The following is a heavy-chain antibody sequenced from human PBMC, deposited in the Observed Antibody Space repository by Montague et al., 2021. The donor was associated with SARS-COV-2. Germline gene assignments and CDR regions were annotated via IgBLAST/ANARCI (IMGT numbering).Heavy chain of an antibody. CDR2: IYPGDSDV. J-gene: IGHJ3*02. V-gene: IGHV5-51*01. CDR3: ARPRVWGSYISPFDM. D-gene: IGHD1-26*01. CDR1: GYTFSRYW. Sequence: QSGAEVKKPGESLKIACRASGYTFSRYWNAWMRQMPGKGLGWMGIIYPGDSDVRYTPSFQGQVTISADKTITTAYLQWRSLKVSDTATFYCARPRVWGSYISPFDMWGQGTMVTVDS.